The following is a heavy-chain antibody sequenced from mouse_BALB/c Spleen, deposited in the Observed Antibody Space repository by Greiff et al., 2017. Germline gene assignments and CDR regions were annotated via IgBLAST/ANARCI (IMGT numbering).Heavy chain of an antibody. CDR3: ASAVVTPYYFDY. V-gene: IGHV14-3*02. Sequence: EVKLQQSGAELVKPGASVKLSCTASGFNIKDTYMHWVKQRPEQGLEWIGRIDPTNGNTKYDPKFQGKATITADTSSNTAYLQLSSLTSEDTAVYYWASAVVTPYYFDYGGQGTTLTGSS. J-gene: IGHJ2*01. D-gene: IGHD1-1*01. CDR2: IDPTNGNT. CDR1: GFNIKDTY.